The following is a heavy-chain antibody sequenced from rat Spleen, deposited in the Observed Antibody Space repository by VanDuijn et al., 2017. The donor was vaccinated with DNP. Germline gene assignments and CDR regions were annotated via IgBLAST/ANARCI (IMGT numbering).Heavy chain of an antibody. Sequence: EVQLVESGGGPVQPGRSLKLSCAASGFTFSDYAMTWVRQSPRKGLEWLATIIFDGSSSFYRDSVKGRFTISRDNAKSSLYLQMDSLRSEDTATYYCTNPPTGSNWFAYWGQGTLVTVSS. J-gene: IGHJ3*01. CDR2: IIFDGSSS. V-gene: IGHV5-20*01. CDR3: TNPPTGSNWFAY. D-gene: IGHD3-4*01. CDR1: GFTFSDYA.